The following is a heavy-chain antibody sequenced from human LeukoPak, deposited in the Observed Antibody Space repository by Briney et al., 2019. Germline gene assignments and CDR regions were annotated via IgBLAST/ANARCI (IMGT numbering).Heavy chain of an antibody. CDR2: IYSGGST. Sequence: GGSLRLSCAASAFTVSSNYMSWVRQAPGKGLEWGSVIYSGGSTYYADCVKGRFTISRDNSKNTLYLQMNSLRAEDTAVYYCARGGHYRTHYYDNTGDYWGQRTLVTVSS. D-gene: IGHD3-22*01. V-gene: IGHV3-53*01. CDR1: AFTVSSNY. CDR3: ARGGHYRTHYYDNTGDY. J-gene: IGHJ4*02.